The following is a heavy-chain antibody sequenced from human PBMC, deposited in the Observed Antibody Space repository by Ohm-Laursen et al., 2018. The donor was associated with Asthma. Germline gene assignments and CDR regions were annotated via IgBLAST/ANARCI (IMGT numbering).Heavy chain of an antibody. D-gene: IGHD5-18*01. J-gene: IGHJ4*02. CDR2: IVPIFGTA. CDR3: ARGKSKHGYSYGY. V-gene: IGHV1-69*13. Sequence: ASVKVSCKSLGGTLGTSVIGWVRRAPGQGLEWMGGIVPIFGTANYAQKFQGRVTITADESTSTAYMELSSLRSEDTAVYYCARGKSKHGYSYGYWGQGTLVTVSS. CDR1: GGTLGTSV.